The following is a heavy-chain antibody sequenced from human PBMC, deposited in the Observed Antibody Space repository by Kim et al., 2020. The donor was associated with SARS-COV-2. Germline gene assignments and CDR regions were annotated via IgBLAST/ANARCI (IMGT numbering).Heavy chain of an antibody. D-gene: IGHD2-2*01. J-gene: IGHJ6*02. V-gene: IGHV4-34*01. CDR2: INHSGSS. Sequence: SETLSLTCAVYGGSFSGYYWSWIRQPPGKGLEWIGEINHSGSSNYNPSLKSRVTISVDTSKNQFSLKLSSVTAADTAVYYCASSTVVPAARYYYYGMDVWGQGTTVTVSS. CDR1: GGSFSGYY. CDR3: ASSTVVPAARYYYYGMDV.